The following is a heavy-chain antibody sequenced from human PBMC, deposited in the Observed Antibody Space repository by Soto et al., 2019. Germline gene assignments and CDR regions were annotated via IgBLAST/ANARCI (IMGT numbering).Heavy chain of an antibody. CDR3: ARDKGYGSGGNYYYYYMDV. J-gene: IGHJ6*03. CDR1: GFTFSSYG. Sequence: GGSLRLSCAASGFTFSSYGMHWVRQAPGKGLEWVAVIWYDGSNKYYADSVKGRFTISRDNSKNTLYLQMNSLRAEDTAVYYCARDKGYGSGGNYYYYYMDVWGKGTTVTVS. D-gene: IGHD3-10*01. CDR2: IWYDGSNK. V-gene: IGHV3-33*01.